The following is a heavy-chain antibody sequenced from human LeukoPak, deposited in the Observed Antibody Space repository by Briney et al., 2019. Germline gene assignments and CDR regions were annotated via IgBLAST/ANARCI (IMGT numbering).Heavy chain of an antibody. J-gene: IGHJ5*02. V-gene: IGHV3-21*01. CDR3: ARDPNSSGWFDP. Sequence: PGGSLRLSCAASGFIFSSYSMNWVRQAPGKGLEWVSSISSSSSYIYYADSVKGRFTISRDNAKNSLYLQMNSLRAEDTAVYHCARDPNSSGWFDPWGQGTLVTVS. CDR1: GFIFSSYS. CDR2: ISSSSSYI. D-gene: IGHD6-19*01.